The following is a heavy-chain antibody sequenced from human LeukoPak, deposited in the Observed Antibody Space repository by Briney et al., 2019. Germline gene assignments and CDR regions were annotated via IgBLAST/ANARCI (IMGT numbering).Heavy chain of an antibody. Sequence: GGSLRLSCAASGFTFSSYAMHWVRQAPGKGLEWVAVISYDGSNKYYADSVKGRFTISRDNSKNTLYLEMNSLRAEDTAVYYCAKDRGYWGQGTLVTVSS. V-gene: IGHV3-30-3*01. D-gene: IGHD5-24*01. CDR3: AKDRGY. CDR2: ISYDGSNK. CDR1: GFTFSSYA. J-gene: IGHJ4*02.